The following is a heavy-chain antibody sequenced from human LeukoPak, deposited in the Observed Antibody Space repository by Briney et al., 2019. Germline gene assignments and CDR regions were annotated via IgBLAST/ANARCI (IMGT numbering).Heavy chain of an antibody. CDR2: ISGSGGST. J-gene: IGHJ4*02. V-gene: IGHV3-23*01. D-gene: IGHD3-3*01. Sequence: GGTLRLSYAASGFTFSSYGMSWVRQAPGKGLEWVSAISGSGGSTYYADSVKGRFTISRDNSKNTLYLQMNSLRAEDTAVYYCAKDRLYYDGDDYWGQGTLVTVSS. CDR3: AKDRLYYDGDDY. CDR1: GFTFSSYG.